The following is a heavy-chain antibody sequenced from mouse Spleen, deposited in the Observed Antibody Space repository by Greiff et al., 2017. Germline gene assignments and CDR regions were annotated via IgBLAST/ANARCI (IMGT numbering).Heavy chain of an antibody. J-gene: IGHJ4*01. V-gene: IGHV1-69*01. Sequence: QVQLQQPGAELVMPGASVKLSCKASGYTFTSYWMHWVKQRPGQGLEWIGEISPADSYTNYNQKFKGKATLTADKSSSTAYMQPSSLTSEDSAVYYCVRKKGDYRGQGTSVTCSS. CDR3: VRKKGDY. CDR2: ISPADSYT. CDR1: GYTFTSYW.